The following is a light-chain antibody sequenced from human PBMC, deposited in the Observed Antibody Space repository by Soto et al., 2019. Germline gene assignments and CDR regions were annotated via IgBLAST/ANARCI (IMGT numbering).Light chain of an antibody. CDR3: QQYYTYPWT. Sequence: ALRMNPSPSSLSASAGDKVTITCRASQGISRCLAWFQQKPGRPPKLLMSATSTLQSDVPSRFSGSGSGTDFTLTIGCLQSEDFATYYCQQYYTYPWTFGQGTDVEIK. J-gene: IGKJ1*01. CDR1: QGISRC. V-gene: IGKV1-8*01. CDR2: ATS.